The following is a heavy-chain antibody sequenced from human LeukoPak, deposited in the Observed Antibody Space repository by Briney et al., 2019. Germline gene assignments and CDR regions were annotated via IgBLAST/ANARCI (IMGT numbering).Heavy chain of an antibody. D-gene: IGHD3-10*01. V-gene: IGHV4-31*11. CDR2: IYYSGST. J-gene: IGHJ5*02. Sequence: SETLSLTCAVYGGSFSGYYWSWIRQHPGKGLEWIGYIYYSGSTYYNPSLKSRVTISVDTSKNQFSLKLSSVTAADTAVYYCASGRYGSGSYGNWFDPWGQGTLVTVSS. CDR3: ASGRYGSGSYGNWFDP. CDR1: GGSFSGYY.